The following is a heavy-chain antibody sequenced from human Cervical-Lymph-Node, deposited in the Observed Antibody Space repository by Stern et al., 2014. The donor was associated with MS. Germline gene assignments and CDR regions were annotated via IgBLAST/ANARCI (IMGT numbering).Heavy chain of an antibody. J-gene: IGHJ4*02. Sequence: EVQLVESGGNLVQPGGSLRLSCEASGFPFSSFAMTWVRQAPGKGLEWVGAIMGTSAGTHYADSVKGRFTISRDNFRTTLFLQMNSLRAEDTAVYYCAKRGISIDVITPHHFDNWGQGTLVTVSS. CDR2: IMGTSAGT. D-gene: IGHD3-16*01. CDR3: AKRGISIDVITPHHFDN. V-gene: IGHV3-23*04. CDR1: GFPFSSFA.